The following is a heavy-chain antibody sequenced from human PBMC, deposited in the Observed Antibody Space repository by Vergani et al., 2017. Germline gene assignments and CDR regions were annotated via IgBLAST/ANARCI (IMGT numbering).Heavy chain of an antibody. CDR1: GGTFSSYA. CDR2: VIPIFGTA. D-gene: IGHD2-15*01. CDR3: ASTPERPFHYYYYYYMDV. Sequence: QVQLVQSGAEVKKPGASVKVSCKASGGTFSSYAISWVRQAPGQGLEWMGGVIPIFGTANYAQKFQGRVTITAAESTSTAYMELSSLRSEDTAVYYCASTPERPFHYYYYYYMDVWGKGTTVTVSS. J-gene: IGHJ6*03. V-gene: IGHV1-69*01.